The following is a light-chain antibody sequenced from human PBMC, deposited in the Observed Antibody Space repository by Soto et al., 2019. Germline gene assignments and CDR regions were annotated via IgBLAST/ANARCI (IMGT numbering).Light chain of an antibody. CDR2: EVV. J-gene: IGLJ2*01. CDR1: INDVGGYNY. Sequence: QSALTQPPSASGSPGQSVTISCTGTINDVGGYNYVSWYQHYPGEAPKLMIYEVVKRPSGVPDRFSGSKSGNTASLTVSGRQAEDEADYYCCSYAGHTNVLFGGGTKVTVL. V-gene: IGLV2-8*01. CDR3: CSYAGHTNVL.